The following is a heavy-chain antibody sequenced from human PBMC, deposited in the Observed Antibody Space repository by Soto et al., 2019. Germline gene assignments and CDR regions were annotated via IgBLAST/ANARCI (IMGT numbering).Heavy chain of an antibody. D-gene: IGHD6-6*01. CDR1: GFTFSSYA. J-gene: IGHJ4*02. CDR2: ISGSEDST. CDR3: ANRSSSSTFDY. Sequence: EVQLLESGGGLVQPGESLRLSFAASGFTFSSYAMSWVLRAPGKGLEWDSDISGSEDSTYYADCVKGRFTNSRDNSKKTVYLQMNSLRVEDTVVYYCANRSSSSTFDYWGQGTLVTVSS. V-gene: IGHV3-23*01.